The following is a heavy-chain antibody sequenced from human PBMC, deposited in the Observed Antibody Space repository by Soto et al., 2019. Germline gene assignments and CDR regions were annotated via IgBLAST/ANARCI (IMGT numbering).Heavy chain of an antibody. J-gene: IGHJ4*02. CDR1: GYTFKNYG. V-gene: IGHV1-18*01. D-gene: IGHD2-8*01. CDR2: ISPYIGKT. Sequence: QVQLVQSGAEVKKPGASVRVSCKASGYTFKNYGISWVRQAPGQGLEWVAWISPYIGKTNYAQKFQGRVPVTIVTSTSSSNMELPSLRSAAAAVYIWAREYATTWGIDSQGFGSWGQGSRVTVSS. CDR3: AREYATTWGIDSQGFGS.